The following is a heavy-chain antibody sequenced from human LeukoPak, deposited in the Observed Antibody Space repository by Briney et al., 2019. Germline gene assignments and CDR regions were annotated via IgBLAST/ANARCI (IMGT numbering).Heavy chain of an antibody. Sequence: ASVKVSCKASGYTFTSYDINWVRQATGQGLEWMGWMNPNSGNTGYAQKFQGRVTITRNTSISTAYMELSSLRSEDTAVYHCARERRATGGVDYWGQGTLVTVSS. J-gene: IGHJ4*02. D-gene: IGHD2-8*01. V-gene: IGHV1-8*03. CDR1: GYTFTSYD. CDR3: ARERRATGGVDY. CDR2: MNPNSGNT.